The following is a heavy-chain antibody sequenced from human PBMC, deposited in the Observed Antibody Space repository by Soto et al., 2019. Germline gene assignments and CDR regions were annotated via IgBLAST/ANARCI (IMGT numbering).Heavy chain of an antibody. CDR1: YGSISVSNVF. V-gene: IGHV4-39*01. CDR3: ARTTGRHLDF. CDR2: IDYSGTA. Sequence: SETLSLTCTVSYGSISVSNVFWGWVRQPPGKGLEWIGNIDYSGTAYFNPSLGTRVTFPVDTSKNQFSLTLYSVTAADTAVYYCARTTGRHLDFWGQGIMVTFYS. D-gene: IGHD4-4*01. J-gene: IGHJ4*02.